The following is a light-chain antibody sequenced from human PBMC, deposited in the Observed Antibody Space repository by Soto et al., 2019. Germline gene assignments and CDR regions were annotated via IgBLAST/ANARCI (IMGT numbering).Light chain of an antibody. V-gene: IGKV1-39*01. CDR3: QQSYDMPWT. CDR2: AAY. Sequence: DIQMPQSPTSLPASVGDTITITYRPSQNITTYLTWYQQKPGKAPKFLISAAYTLQSGVPSRFSGSVSGTDFTLTISSLQPEDFAAYYCQQSYDMPWTFGQGTKVDIK. CDR1: QNITTY. J-gene: IGKJ1*01.